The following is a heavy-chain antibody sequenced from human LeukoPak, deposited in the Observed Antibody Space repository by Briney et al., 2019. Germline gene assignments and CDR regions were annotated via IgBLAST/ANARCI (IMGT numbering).Heavy chain of an antibody. J-gene: IGHJ6*04. CDR2: INNDGNLV. Sequence: GGSLRLSCSVSGFIFRNFWMHWVRQAPGKGPEWVSRINNDGNLVTYADSVKGRFTISRDSATDTVFLQMNSLRVEDTAVYYCVRGLGDVWGKGTLVTVSS. V-gene: IGHV3-74*01. D-gene: IGHD4-11*01. CDR1: GFIFRNFW. CDR3: VRGLGDV.